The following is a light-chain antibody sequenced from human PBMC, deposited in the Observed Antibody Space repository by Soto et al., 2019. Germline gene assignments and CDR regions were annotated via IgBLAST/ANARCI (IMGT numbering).Light chain of an antibody. Sequence: DSQMTQSPSSLSSSVGDRVSITFQASQDISNYLNWYQQKPGKAPKLLIYDASNLETGVPSRFSGSGSGTDFTFTISSLQPEDIATYYCQQYDNLPLTLGGGTKVDIK. CDR2: DAS. CDR1: QDISNY. J-gene: IGKJ4*01. V-gene: IGKV1-33*01. CDR3: QQYDNLPLT.